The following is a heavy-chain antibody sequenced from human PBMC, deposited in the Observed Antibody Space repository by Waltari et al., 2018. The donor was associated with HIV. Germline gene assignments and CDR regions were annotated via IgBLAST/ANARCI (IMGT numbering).Heavy chain of an antibody. CDR1: VYSISSGYY. J-gene: IGHJ2*01. D-gene: IGHD7-27*01. V-gene: IGHV4-38-2*01. CDR3: ARRSGEYWYFDL. CDR2: MYHSGST. Sequence: QVQLQESGPGLVKPSEPLSLTCPVSVYSISSGYYWGWIRQPPGKGLEWIGSMYHSGSTYYNPSLKSRVTMSVDTSKNQFSLKLSSVTAADTAVYYCARRSGEYWYFDLWGRGTLVTVSS.